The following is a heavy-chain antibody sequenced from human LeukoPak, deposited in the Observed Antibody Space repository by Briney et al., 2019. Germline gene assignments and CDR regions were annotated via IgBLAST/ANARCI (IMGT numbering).Heavy chain of an antibody. Sequence: SETLSLTCTVSGGSISRGTYCWSWIRQPAGKGLEWIGRIYTSGSINYNPSLGSRATISIDTSKNQFSLKLTSVTAADTAVYYCARALGYCSGGSCYQPDYWGQGTLVTVSS. CDR2: IYTSGSI. CDR1: GGSISRGTYC. CDR3: ARALGYCSGGSCYQPDY. J-gene: IGHJ4*02. V-gene: IGHV4-61*02. D-gene: IGHD2-15*01.